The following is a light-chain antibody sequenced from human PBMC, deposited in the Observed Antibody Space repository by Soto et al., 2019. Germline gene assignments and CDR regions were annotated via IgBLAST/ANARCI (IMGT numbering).Light chain of an antibody. CDR2: GNS. V-gene: IGLV1-40*01. CDR1: SSNIGAGYD. Sequence: QSVLTQPPSVSGAPGQRVTISCTGSSSNIGAGYDVHWYQQLPGTAPKLLIYGNSNRPSGDPDRFSGSKSGTSASLAITGLQAEDESDYYCQSYDSSLSGVVFGGGTKLTFL. CDR3: QSYDSSLSGVV. J-gene: IGLJ2*01.